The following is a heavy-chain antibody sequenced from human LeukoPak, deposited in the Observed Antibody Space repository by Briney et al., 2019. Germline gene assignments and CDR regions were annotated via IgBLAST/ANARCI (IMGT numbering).Heavy chain of an antibody. CDR1: GGSISSYY. Sequence: SETLSLTCTVSGGSISSYYWSWIRQPPGKGLEWIGYIYYSGSTNYNPSLKSRVTISVDTSKNQLSLKLSSVTAADTAMYYCARVSGYDWESFYDYWGQGSLVTVSS. V-gene: IGHV4-59*01. CDR3: ARVSGYDWESFYDY. J-gene: IGHJ4*02. CDR2: IYYSGST. D-gene: IGHD5-12*01.